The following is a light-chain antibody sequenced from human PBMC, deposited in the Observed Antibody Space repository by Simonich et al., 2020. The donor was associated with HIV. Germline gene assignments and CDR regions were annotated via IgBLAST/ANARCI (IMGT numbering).Light chain of an antibody. CDR1: QSVRSQ. J-gene: IGKJ3*01. CDR3: QQRNNWPLFT. Sequence: EIVLTQSPATLSLSPGERATLFCRASQSVRSQLAWYQQKPGQAPRLLIYDASNRATCIPARFSGRGSGTDFTLTVSSLEPEDFAVYYCQQRNNWPLFTFGPGTKVDIK. CDR2: DAS. V-gene: IGKV3-11*01.